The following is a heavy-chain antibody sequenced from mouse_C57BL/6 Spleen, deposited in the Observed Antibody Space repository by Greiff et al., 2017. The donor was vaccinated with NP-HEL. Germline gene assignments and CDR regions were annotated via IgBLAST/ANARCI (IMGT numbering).Heavy chain of an antibody. CDR1: GYTFTSYW. J-gene: IGHJ1*03. CDR3: ARSYYGSSYNWYFDV. Sequence: VQLQQSGAELVKPGASVKLSCKASGYTFTSYWMHWVKQRPGRGLEWIGRIDPNSGGTKYNEKFKSKATLTVDKPSSQAYSQLSSLTSEDSAVYYCARSYYGSSYNWYFDVWGTGTTVTVSS. CDR2: IDPNSGGT. D-gene: IGHD1-1*01. V-gene: IGHV1-72*01.